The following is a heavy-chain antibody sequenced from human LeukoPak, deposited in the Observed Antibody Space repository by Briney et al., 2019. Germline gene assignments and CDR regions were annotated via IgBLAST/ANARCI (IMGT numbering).Heavy chain of an antibody. Sequence: GGSLRLSCTASGFTFGDYAMSWVRQAPGKGLEWVGFIRSKAYGGTTEYAASVKGRFTISRDDSKSIAYLQMNSLRAEDTAVYYCAKVKLRLRFLEWLLGAFDYWGQGTLVTVSS. J-gene: IGHJ4*02. CDR3: AKVKLRLRFLEWLLGAFDY. CDR2: IRSKAYGGTT. CDR1: GFTFGDYA. D-gene: IGHD3-3*01. V-gene: IGHV3-49*04.